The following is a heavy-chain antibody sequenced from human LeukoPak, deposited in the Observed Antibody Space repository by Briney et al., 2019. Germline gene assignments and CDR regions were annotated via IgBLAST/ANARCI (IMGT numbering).Heavy chain of an antibody. J-gene: IGHJ4*01. D-gene: IGHD3-16*02. CDR3: AKLETFQLYSYFDY. V-gene: IGHV5-51*01. CDR1: GYNFTSYW. Sequence: GESLKISCKASGYNFTSYWIGWVRQMPGKGLEWMGIIYPGDSDTRYRPSFQGQVTISADKSINTAYLQWSSLKASDTAMYYCAKLETFQLYSYFDYWGQGTLVTVSS. CDR2: IYPGDSDT.